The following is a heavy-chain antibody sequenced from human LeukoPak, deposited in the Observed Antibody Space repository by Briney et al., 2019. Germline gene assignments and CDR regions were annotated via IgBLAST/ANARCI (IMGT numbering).Heavy chain of an antibody. J-gene: IGHJ3*02. CDR1: GASISSYY. CDR3: ARVGGAPLGAFDI. CDR2: IYNSGTT. D-gene: IGHD3-16*01. V-gene: IGHV4-59*01. Sequence: KPSETLSLTCSVSGASISSYYWSWIRQSPGKGLEWIGYIYNSGTTNYNPSLKSRVSISKDVSKNQLSLRVPSVTAADTAVYYCARVGGAPLGAFDIWGQGTVVTVSS.